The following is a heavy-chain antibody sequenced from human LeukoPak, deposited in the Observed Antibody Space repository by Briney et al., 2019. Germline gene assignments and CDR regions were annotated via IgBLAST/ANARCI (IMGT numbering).Heavy chain of an antibody. V-gene: IGHV4-61*02. CDR3: AREREGYCGGDCYSPPWDYYYYMDV. J-gene: IGHJ6*03. CDR1: GGSISSGSYY. CDR2: IYTSGST. Sequence: SETLSLTCTVSGGSISSGSYYWSWIRQPAGKGLEWIGRIYTSGSTNYNPSLKSRVTISVDTSKNQFSLKLSSVTAADTAVYYCAREREGYCGGDCYSPPWDYYYYMDVWGKGTTVTISS. D-gene: IGHD2-21*02.